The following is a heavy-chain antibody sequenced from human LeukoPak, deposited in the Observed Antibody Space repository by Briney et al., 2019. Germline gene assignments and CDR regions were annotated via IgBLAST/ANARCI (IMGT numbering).Heavy chain of an antibody. V-gene: IGHV1-2*02. CDR1: GYTFTDYY. CDR2: INPNSGGT. D-gene: IGHD3-16*01. J-gene: IGHJ5*02. Sequence: ASVKVSCKTSGYTFTDYYMHWVRQAPGQGPEWMGWINPNSGGTSSAQKFQGRVTMTRDTSITTVYMEVNWLTSDDTATYYCARADRLHGGPYLIGPWGQGTLVTVSS. CDR3: ARADRLHGGPYLIGP.